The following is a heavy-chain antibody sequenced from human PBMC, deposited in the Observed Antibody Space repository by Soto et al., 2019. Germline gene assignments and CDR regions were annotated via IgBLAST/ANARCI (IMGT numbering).Heavy chain of an antibody. CDR3: ATSHGSGTHGAFYI. J-gene: IGHJ3*02. V-gene: IGHV1-24*01. Sequence: ASVKVSCKVSGYTLTELSMHWVRQAPGKGLEWMGGFDPEDGETIYAQKFQGRVTMTEDTSTDTAYMELSSLRSEDTAVYDCATSHGSGTHGAFYIWGKGTMVTVSS. CDR2: FDPEDGET. D-gene: IGHD3-10*01. CDR1: GYTLTELS.